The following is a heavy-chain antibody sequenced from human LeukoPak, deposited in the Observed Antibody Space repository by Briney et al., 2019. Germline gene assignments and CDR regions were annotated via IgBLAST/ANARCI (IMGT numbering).Heavy chain of an antibody. J-gene: IGHJ4*02. V-gene: IGHV3-30*02. CDR2: IRYDGSNK. CDR1: GFTFSSYG. CDR3: AKGRGHSKPFDY. Sequence: GGSLRLSCAASGFTFSSYGMHWVRQAPGKGLEWVAFIRYDGSNKYYADSVKGRFTISRDNSKSTLYLQMNNLRAEDTALYYCAKGRGHSKPFDYWGQGTLVTVSS. D-gene: IGHD4-23*01.